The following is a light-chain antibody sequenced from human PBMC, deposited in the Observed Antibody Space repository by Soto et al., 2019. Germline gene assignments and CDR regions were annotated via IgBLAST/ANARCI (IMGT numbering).Light chain of an antibody. V-gene: IGLV1-44*01. Sequence: QSVLTQPASASGTPGQRVSISCSGGSSNIGSNTVNWYQQLPGTAPKLLIYTNNQRPSGVPDRFSGSKSGTSASLAISGLQSEDEGDYYCAAWDDSLNGPVFGGGTKVTVL. CDR1: SSNIGSNT. J-gene: IGLJ3*02. CDR2: TNN. CDR3: AAWDDSLNGPV.